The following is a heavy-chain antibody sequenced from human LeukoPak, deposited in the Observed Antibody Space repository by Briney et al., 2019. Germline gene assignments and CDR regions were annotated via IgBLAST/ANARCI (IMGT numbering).Heavy chain of an antibody. CDR1: GDSISSGSYY. J-gene: IGHJ4*02. CDR2: IHTSGRT. CDR3: ARGVTYYYDSSGYLY. Sequence: PSQTLSLTCTVSGDSISSGSYYWSWIRQPAGKGLEWIGRIHTSGRTNYNPSLKSRVTISADTSKNQFSLKLSSVTAADTAVYYCARGVTYYYDSSGYLYWGQGTLVTVYS. D-gene: IGHD3-22*01. V-gene: IGHV4-61*02.